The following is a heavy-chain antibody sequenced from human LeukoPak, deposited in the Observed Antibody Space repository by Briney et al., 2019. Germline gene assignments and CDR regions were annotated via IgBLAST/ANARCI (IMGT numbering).Heavy chain of an antibody. V-gene: IGHV3-7*01. CDR2: IKPDGSDK. J-gene: IGHJ4*02. CDR1: GFAFSTYW. D-gene: IGHD6-19*01. Sequence: GGSLRLSCTASGFAFSTYWMTWVRQAPGKGLECVANIKPDGSDKYYVDSVKGRFTISRDNAKNSLYLQLNSLRAEDTAVYYCARGSLAVAGTGVDYWGQGTLVTVSS. CDR3: ARGSLAVAGTGVDY.